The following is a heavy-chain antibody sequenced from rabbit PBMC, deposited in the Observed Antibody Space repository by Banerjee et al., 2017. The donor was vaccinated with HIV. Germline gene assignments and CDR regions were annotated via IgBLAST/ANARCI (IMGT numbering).Heavy chain of an antibody. J-gene: IGHJ4*01. D-gene: IGHD6-1*01. CDR3: AREVVHDATYNL. CDR1: GFDFSSNA. V-gene: IGHV1S47*01. CDR2: IYNGDGST. Sequence: QEQLVESGGGLVQPEGSLTLTCKASGFDFSSNAMCWVRQAPGKGPEWIACIYNGDGSTYYASWVNGRFTVSKTSSTTVTLQMTSLTAADTATYFCAREVVHDATYNLWGPGTLVTVS.